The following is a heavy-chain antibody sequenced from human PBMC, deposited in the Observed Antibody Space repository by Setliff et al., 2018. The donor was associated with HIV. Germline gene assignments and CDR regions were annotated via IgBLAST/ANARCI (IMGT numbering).Heavy chain of an antibody. Sequence: ASVKVSCKASGHTFTSFYLHWVRQAPGQGLEWMGIINPSGGSTYYAQKFQGRVTMPWDTSTSTVYMELSSLRSEDTAVYYCARAPYYDRSGYPGANDAFDIWGQGTMVTVS. J-gene: IGHJ3*02. CDR1: GHTFTSFY. V-gene: IGHV1-46*01. CDR2: INPSGGST. CDR3: ARAPYYDRSGYPGANDAFDI. D-gene: IGHD3-22*01.